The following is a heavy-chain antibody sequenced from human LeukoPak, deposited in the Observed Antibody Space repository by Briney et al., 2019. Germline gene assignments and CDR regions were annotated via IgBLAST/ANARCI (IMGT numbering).Heavy chain of an antibody. D-gene: IGHD4-23*01. CDR1: GGTFSSYA. Sequence: AWVKVSCKASGGTFSSYAISWVRQAPGQGLEWMGGIIPIFGTANYAQKFQGRVTITADESTSTAYMELSSLRSEDTAVYYCARRTVVNYFDYWGQGTLVTVSS. V-gene: IGHV1-69*01. CDR3: ARRTVVNYFDY. J-gene: IGHJ4*02. CDR2: IIPIFGTA.